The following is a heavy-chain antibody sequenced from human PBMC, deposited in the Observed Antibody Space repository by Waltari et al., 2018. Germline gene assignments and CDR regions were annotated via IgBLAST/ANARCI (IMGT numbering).Heavy chain of an antibody. CDR1: GFTFSSYA. D-gene: IGHD6-6*01. Sequence: AQLLESGGTLVQPGGSLRLSCAASGFTFSSYAMSWVRQAPGKGLEWVSIIYSGGSTTYYADSVKGRFTISRDNSKSTLSLQMNSLRAEDTAVYYCAKAPIAARPYYFDYWGQGTLVTVSS. V-gene: IGHV3-23*03. J-gene: IGHJ4*02. CDR3: AKAPIAARPYYFDY. CDR2: IYSGGSTT.